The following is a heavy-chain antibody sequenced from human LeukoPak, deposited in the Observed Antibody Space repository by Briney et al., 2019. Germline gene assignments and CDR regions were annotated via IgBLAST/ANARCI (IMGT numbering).Heavy chain of an antibody. CDR2: ISGSGGTT. Sequence: GGTLRLSCAASGFTFSSYGMSWVRQAPGKGLEWVSVISGSGGTTYYADSVKGRYTISRDNSKSMLYLQMNSLRAEDTAVYYCAREILLDYWGQGTLVTVSS. CDR3: AREILLDY. CDR1: GFTFSSYG. V-gene: IGHV3-23*01. J-gene: IGHJ4*02. D-gene: IGHD2/OR15-2a*01.